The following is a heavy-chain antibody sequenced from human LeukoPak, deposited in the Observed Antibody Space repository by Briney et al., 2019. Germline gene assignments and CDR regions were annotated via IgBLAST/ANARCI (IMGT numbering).Heavy chain of an antibody. CDR2: IWYDGSNK. D-gene: IGHD6-19*01. Sequence: GGSLRLSCTASGFTFSSYGMHWVRQAPGKGLEWVAVIWYDGSNKYYADSVKGRFTVSRDNSKNTLYLQMNSLRAEDTAVYYCATAVASSSGWYADYWGQGTLVTVSS. CDR3: ATAVASSSGWYADY. V-gene: IGHV3-33*08. CDR1: GFTFSSYG. J-gene: IGHJ4*02.